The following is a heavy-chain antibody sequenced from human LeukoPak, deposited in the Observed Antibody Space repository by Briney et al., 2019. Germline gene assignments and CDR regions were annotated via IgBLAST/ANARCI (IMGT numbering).Heavy chain of an antibody. CDR1: GGSISSYY. CDR2: IYNSGST. V-gene: IGHV4-59*01. CDR3: ARDSGYGGNYY. D-gene: IGHD4-23*01. J-gene: IGHJ4*02. Sequence: SETMSLTCTVSGGSISSYYWRWIRQPPGKGLEWIGYIYNSGSTNYNPSLKSRVTISVDTSKNQFSLKLTSVTAADTALYYCARDSGYGGNYYWGQGTLVTVSS.